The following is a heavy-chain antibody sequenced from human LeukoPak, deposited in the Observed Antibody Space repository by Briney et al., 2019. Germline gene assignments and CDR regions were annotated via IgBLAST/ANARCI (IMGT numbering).Heavy chain of an antibody. CDR2: INPNSGGT. CDR3: ARRADRGMNGNRPWFDP. J-gene: IGHJ5*02. V-gene: IGHV1-2*02. CDR1: GYTFTGYY. Sequence: ASVKVSCKASGYTFTGYYMHWVRQAPGQGLEWLGYINPNSGGTKYAQKFQGRVTMTRDTSSSTHYMELSGLTSDDTAVYYCARRADRGMNGNRPWFDPWGQGTLVTVSS. D-gene: IGHD3-16*01.